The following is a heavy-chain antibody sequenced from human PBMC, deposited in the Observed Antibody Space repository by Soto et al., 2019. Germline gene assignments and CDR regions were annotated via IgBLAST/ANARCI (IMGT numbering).Heavy chain of an antibody. CDR3: AKGGRQWLVTSDFNY. V-gene: IGHV4-31*03. Sequence: SETLSLTCTVSGGTVDSGGYYWHWIRQHPGKGLEWIAYIFHSGSTHYNPSLRGRLTTSMDTSKNQFSLELSSVTAADTAVYYCAKGGRQWLVTSDFNYWGQGALVTV. J-gene: IGHJ4*02. CDR1: GGTVDSGGYY. CDR2: IFHSGST. D-gene: IGHD6-19*01.